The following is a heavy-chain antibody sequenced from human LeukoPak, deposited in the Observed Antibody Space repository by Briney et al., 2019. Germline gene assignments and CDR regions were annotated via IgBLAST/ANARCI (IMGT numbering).Heavy chain of an antibody. J-gene: IGHJ4*02. CDR2: IYYSGST. V-gene: IGHV4-30-4*08. CDR1: GGSINSGDYY. Sequence: SETLSLTCSVSGGSINSGDYYWSWIRQPPGKGLEWIGYIYYSGSTYYNPSLRSRITISVDTSKNQFSLKLSSVTAADTAVYYCARVHYCSSTSCYYFDYWGQGTLVTVSS. D-gene: IGHD2-2*01. CDR3: ARVHYCSSTSCYYFDY.